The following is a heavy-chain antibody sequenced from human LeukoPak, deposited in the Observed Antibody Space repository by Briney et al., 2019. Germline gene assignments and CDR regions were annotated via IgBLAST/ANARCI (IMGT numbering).Heavy chain of an antibody. J-gene: IGHJ6*04. CDR3: AKADYGDYPYYYYGMDV. V-gene: IGHV3-30*18. D-gene: IGHD4-17*01. Sequence: PGGSLRLSCAASGFTFSNYGMHWVRQAPGKGLEWVTVISYDGSNKYYADSVKGRFTISRDNYKNTLYLQMNSLRAEDTAVYYCAKADYGDYPYYYYGMDVWGKGTTVTVSS. CDR2: ISYDGSNK. CDR1: GFTFSNYG.